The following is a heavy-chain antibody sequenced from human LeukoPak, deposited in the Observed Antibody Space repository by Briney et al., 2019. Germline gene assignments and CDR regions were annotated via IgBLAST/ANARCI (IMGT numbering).Heavy chain of an antibody. CDR2: ISAYNGNT. CDR3: ARDEGVLTGYDFDY. J-gene: IGHJ4*02. D-gene: IGHD3-9*01. V-gene: IGHV1-18*01. Sequence: ASVTVSCTASGYTFTSYGISWVRQAPGQGLEWMGWISAYNGNTNYAQKLQGRVTMTTDTSTSTAYMELRSLRSDDTAVYYCARDEGVLTGYDFDYWGQGTLVTVSS. CDR1: GYTFTSYG.